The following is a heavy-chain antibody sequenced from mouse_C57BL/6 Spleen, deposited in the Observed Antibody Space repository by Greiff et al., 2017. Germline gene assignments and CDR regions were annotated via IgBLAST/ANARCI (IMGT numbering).Heavy chain of an antibody. CDR2: IDPSDSET. CDR3: ARGGYYGYDTSYFDV. Sequence: QVQLQQPGAELVRPGSSVKLSCKASGYTFTSYWMHWVKQRPIQGLEWIGNIDPSDSETHYNQKFKDKATLTVDKSSSTAYMQRSSLTSEDSAVYYCARGGYYGYDTSYFDVWGTGTTVTVSS. V-gene: IGHV1-52*01. J-gene: IGHJ1*03. CDR1: GYTFTSYW. D-gene: IGHD2-2*01.